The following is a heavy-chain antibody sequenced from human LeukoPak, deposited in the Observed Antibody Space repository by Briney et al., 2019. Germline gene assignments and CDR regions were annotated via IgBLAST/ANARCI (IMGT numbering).Heavy chain of an antibody. CDR2: IRSKAYGGTA. J-gene: IGHJ5*02. CDR3: SREVVVAQHWFDP. CDR1: GFTSSDSA. D-gene: IGHD2-15*01. Sequence: GGSLRLSCTASGFTSSDSAMSWVRQAPGKGLEWVGFIRSKAYGGTAEYAASVKGRFTISRDDSKSIAYLQMSSLKSEDTAVYYCSREVVVAQHWFDPWGQGALVTVSS. V-gene: IGHV3-49*04.